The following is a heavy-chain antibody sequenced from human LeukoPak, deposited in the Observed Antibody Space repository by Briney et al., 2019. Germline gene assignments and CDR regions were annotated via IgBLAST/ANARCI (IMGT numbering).Heavy chain of an antibody. CDR1: GFTFSDYY. CDR3: VRDLYSSSWSKNFDY. Sequence: GGSLRLSCAASGFTFSDYYMSWIRQAPGKGLEWVSYISSSGSTIYYADSVKGRYTISRDNAKNSLYLQMNSLRAEDTAVYYCVRDLYSSSWSKNFDYWGQGTLVTVSS. V-gene: IGHV3-11*01. CDR2: ISSSGSTI. D-gene: IGHD6-13*01. J-gene: IGHJ4*02.